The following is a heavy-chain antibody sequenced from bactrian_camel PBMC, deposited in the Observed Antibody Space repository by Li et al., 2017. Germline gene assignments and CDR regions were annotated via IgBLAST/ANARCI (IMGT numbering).Heavy chain of an antibody. D-gene: IGHD6*01. CDR2: IYSRNDYT. J-gene: IGHJ4*01. V-gene: IGHV3S63*01. CDR3: AADLVCVSKDVRPSLSKDEYMH. CDR1: GYTYR. Sequence: VQLVESGGGSVQAGGSLRLACVSNGYTYRMAWFRQAPGKEREAVAGIYSRNDYTYYADSVKGRFTISQDNSKSTLYLQMNSLKPEDTAMYYCAADLVCVSKDVRPSLSKDEYMHWGQGTQVTVS.